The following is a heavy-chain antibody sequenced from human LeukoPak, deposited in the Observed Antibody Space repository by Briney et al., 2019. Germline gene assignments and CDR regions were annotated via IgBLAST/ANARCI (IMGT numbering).Heavy chain of an antibody. V-gene: IGHV1-69*13. J-gene: IGHJ4*02. CDR2: IIPIFGTA. CDR3: ARENIAARRGLDY. CDR1: GGTFSSYD. Sequence: APVKVSCKASGGTFSSYDISWVRQAPGQGLEWVGGIIPIFGTANYAQKFQGRVTITADESTSTAYMELSSLRSEDTAVYYCARENIAARRGLDYWGQGTLVSVSS. D-gene: IGHD6-6*01.